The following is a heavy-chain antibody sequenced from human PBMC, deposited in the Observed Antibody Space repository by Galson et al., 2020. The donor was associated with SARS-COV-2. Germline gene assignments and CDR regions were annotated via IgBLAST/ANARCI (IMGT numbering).Heavy chain of an antibody. Sequence: ASVKVSCKASGYTFTGYYMHWVRQAPGQGLEWMGWINPNSGGTNYAQKFQGRVTMTRDTSISTAYMELSRLRSDDTAVYYCARDVAIFGVVIMLHDGMDVWGQGTTVTVSS. CDR3: ARDVAIFGVVIMLHDGMDV. V-gene: IGHV1-2*02. CDR2: INPNSGGT. CDR1: GYTFTGYY. J-gene: IGHJ6*02. D-gene: IGHD3-3*01.